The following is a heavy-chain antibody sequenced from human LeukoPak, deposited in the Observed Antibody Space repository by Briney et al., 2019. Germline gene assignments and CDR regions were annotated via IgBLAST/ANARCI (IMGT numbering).Heavy chain of an antibody. J-gene: IGHJ6*03. CDR2: IRYDGSNK. CDR3: AKDRKELSYYYYMDV. V-gene: IGHV3-30*02. Sequence: PGGSLRLSCAASGFTFSSYGMHWVRQAPGKGLEWVAFIRYDGSNKYYADSVKGRFTISRDNSKNTLYLQMNSLRAEDTAVYYRAKDRKELSYYYYMDVWGKGTTVTVSS. D-gene: IGHD1-26*01. CDR1: GFTFSSYG.